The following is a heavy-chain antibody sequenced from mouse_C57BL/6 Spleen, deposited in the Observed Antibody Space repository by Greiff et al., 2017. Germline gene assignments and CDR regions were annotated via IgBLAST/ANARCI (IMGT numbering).Heavy chain of an antibody. CDR2: IDPENGDT. CDR3: TGAYYFDY. J-gene: IGHJ2*01. CDR1: GFNITDDS. D-gene: IGHD3-1*01. V-gene: IGHV14-4*01. Sequence: VQLQQSGAELVRPGASVKLSCTASGFNITDDSMHWVKQRPEQGLEWIGCIDPENGDTEYDSKFQGKATITADTSSNTAYLQLSSLTAEDTAAYCCTGAYYFDYWGQGTTLTVSS.